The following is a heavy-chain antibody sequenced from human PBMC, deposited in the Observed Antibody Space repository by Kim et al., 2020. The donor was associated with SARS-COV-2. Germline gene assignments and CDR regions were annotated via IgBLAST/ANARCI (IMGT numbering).Heavy chain of an antibody. CDR2: INCANDKT. CDR1: GYTLTSYA. D-gene: IGHD3-22*01. V-gene: IGHV1-3*01. CDR3: ARIVSTSSGLRF. J-gene: IGHJ4*02. Sequence: ASVKVSCKASGYTLTSYAIHWVRQAPGQRFEWMGWINCANDKTKYSEKLQGRLTITKDTSANTAYMNLYSLRSEDTAVYYCARIVSTSSGLRFWGQGTLVTVSS.